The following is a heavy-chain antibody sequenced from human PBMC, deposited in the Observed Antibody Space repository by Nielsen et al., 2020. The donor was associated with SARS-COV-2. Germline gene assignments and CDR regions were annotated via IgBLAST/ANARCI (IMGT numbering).Heavy chain of an antibody. CDR1: GFTFSDYW. D-gene: IGHD7-27*01. CDR3: ARGNGWGSYFDY. V-gene: IGHV3-30-3*01. J-gene: IGHJ4*02. CDR2: ISDDGSEK. Sequence: GESLKISCEVSGFTFSDYWMTWVRQAPGKGLEWVAVISDDGSEKYYADSVKGRFTISRDNSKNTLYLQMNSLRGEDTAAYYCARGNGWGSYFDYWGQGTLVTVSS.